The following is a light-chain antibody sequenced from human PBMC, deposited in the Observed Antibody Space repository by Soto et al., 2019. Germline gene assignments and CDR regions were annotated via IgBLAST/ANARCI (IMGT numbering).Light chain of an antibody. CDR3: QQYNNWPPWT. Sequence: EIVLTQSPATPSVSPGKTATLSCRASQSVSSNLAWYQQKPGQAPRLLIYGASTRATGIPARFSGSGSGTEFTLTITSLQSEDFAVYYCQQYNNWPPWTFGQGT. J-gene: IGKJ1*01. V-gene: IGKV3-15*01. CDR1: QSVSSN. CDR2: GAS.